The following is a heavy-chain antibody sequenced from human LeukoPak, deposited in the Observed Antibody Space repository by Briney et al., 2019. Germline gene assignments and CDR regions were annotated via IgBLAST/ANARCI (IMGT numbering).Heavy chain of an antibody. CDR2: IYYSGST. J-gene: IGHJ4*02. D-gene: IGHD4-17*01. V-gene: IGHV4-39*01. CDR1: GGSISSSSYY. CDR3: ARRRRIRGPYGDYGFGVYFDY. Sequence: SETLSLTCTVSGGSISSSSYYWGWIRQPPGKGLEWIGSIYYSGSTYYNPSLKSRVTISVDTSKNQFSLKLSSVTAADTAVYYCARRRRIRGPYGDYGFGVYFDYWGQGTLVTVSS.